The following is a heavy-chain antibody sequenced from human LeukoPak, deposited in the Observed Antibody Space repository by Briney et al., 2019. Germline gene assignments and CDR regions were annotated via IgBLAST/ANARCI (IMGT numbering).Heavy chain of an antibody. CDR1: GFIFRDYH. V-gene: IGHV3-11*01. D-gene: IGHD6-19*01. CDR2: ISPGGDAT. J-gene: IGHJ4*02. Sequence: GGSLRLSCAASGFIFRDYHMNWIRQAPGKGLEWVSYISPGGDATYFADSVRGRFTISRNNAKNSLHLQMNSLTAEDAAVYYCAGGLDIAVAGPGGYFDYWGQGTLVTVSS. CDR3: AGGLDIAVAGPGGYFDY.